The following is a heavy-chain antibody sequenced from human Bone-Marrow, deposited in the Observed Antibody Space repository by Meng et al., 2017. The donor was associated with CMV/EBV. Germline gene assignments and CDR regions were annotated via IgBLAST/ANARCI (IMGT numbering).Heavy chain of an antibody. V-gene: IGHV1-69*10. CDR3: ARDIVVVPTAIPVGQNYYGMDV. J-gene: IGHJ6*02. CDR1: GGTFSSYA. Sequence: SVKVSCKASGGTFSSYAISWVRQGPGQGLEWMGGIIPILGIANYAQKFQGRVTITADKSTSTAYMELSSLRSEDTAVYYCARDIVVVPTAIPVGQNYYGMDVWGQGTTVTVSS. CDR2: IIPILGIA. D-gene: IGHD2-2*01.